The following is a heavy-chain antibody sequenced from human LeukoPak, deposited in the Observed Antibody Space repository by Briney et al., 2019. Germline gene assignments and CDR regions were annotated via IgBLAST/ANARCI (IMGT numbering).Heavy chain of an antibody. Sequence: GGSLRLSCAASGFTFSSDGMHWVRQAPGKGLEWVAFIHYDGSNKYYADSVKGRFTISRDNSKNTLYLQMNSLRAEDTAVYYCAKDRYCSSTSCTYYFDYWGQGTLVTVSS. V-gene: IGHV3-30*02. CDR2: IHYDGSNK. D-gene: IGHD2-2*01. J-gene: IGHJ4*02. CDR1: GFTFSSDG. CDR3: AKDRYCSSTSCTYYFDY.